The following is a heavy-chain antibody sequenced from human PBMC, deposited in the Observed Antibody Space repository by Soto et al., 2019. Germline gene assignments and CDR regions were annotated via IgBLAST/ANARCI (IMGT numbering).Heavy chain of an antibody. CDR2: ISSSSNYL. V-gene: IGHV3-21*01. Sequence: EVQLVESGGGLVKPGGSLRLSCAVSGFTFSVYSLTWVRQAPGKGLEWVSSISSSSNYLYYADSVKGRFTISRDNANNSVYLQMSSLRAEDTAVYYCAREADGTDYWGQGTLVTVSS. CDR1: GFTFSVYS. J-gene: IGHJ4*02. D-gene: IGHD6-19*01. CDR3: AREADGTDY.